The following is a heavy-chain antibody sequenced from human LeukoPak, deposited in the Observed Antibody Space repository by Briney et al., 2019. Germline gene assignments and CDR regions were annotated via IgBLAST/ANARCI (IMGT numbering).Heavy chain of an antibody. Sequence: SETLSLTCTVSGDSVSSDSYYWSWIRQPPGKGLEWIGYIYYSVTTNYNPSLKSRVTISIDTSKNQFSLRLSSVTAADTAVYYCARHGGHYQSDDWGQGTLVTVSS. D-gene: IGHD2-21*01. J-gene: IGHJ4*02. CDR2: IYYSVTT. V-gene: IGHV4-61*01. CDR3: ARHGGHYQSDD. CDR1: GDSVSSDSYY.